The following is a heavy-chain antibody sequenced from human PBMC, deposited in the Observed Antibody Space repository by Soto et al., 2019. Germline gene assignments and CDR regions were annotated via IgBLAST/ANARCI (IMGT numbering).Heavy chain of an antibody. J-gene: IGHJ5*02. CDR3: ARDQGVVVTADNWFDP. V-gene: IGHV4-4*07. CDR1: GGSITDYS. CDR2: IFSSGST. D-gene: IGHD2-21*02. Sequence: SETLSLTCTVSGGSITDYSWVWIRQPAGKGLEWIGRIFSSGSTNYNPSLKGRITMSLDTSKNQFSLKLNSATATGTAVYFCARDQGVVVTADNWFDPWGQGILVTVSS.